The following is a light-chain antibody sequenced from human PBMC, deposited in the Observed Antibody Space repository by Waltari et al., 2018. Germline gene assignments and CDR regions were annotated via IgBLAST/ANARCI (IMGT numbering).Light chain of an antibody. CDR3: QSCDSGPNAFYV. CDR1: SSNIGAGYD. Sequence: QSVLTQPPSVSGAPGQRVTISCTGSSSNIGAGYDVHWYQHLPGTAPKLLIYGNSNRPSGVPDRFSASKSGTSASLVITGLQAEDEADYYCQSCDSGPNAFYVFGTGTKVTVL. J-gene: IGLJ1*01. CDR2: GNS. V-gene: IGLV1-40*01.